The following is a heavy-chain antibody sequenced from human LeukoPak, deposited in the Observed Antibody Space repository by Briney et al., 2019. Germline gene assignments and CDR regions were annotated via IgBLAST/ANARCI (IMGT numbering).Heavy chain of an antibody. V-gene: IGHV3-21*05. J-gene: IGHJ5*02. CDR1: GFTFSSYG. D-gene: IGHD6-13*01. CDR2: ISSSSSYT. CDR3: ARAAAGTVFWFDP. Sequence: GGSLRLSCAASGFTFSSYGMHWVRQAQGKGLEWVSYISSSSSYTNYADSVKGRFTISRDNAKNSLYLQMNSLRAEDTAVYYCARAAAGTVFWFDPWGQGTLVTVSS.